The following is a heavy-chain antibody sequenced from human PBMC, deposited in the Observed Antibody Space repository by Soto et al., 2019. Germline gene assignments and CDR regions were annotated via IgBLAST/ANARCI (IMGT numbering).Heavy chain of an antibody. Sequence: GESLKISCKGSGYSFTSYWIAWVRQLPGEGLEWMGIIYPGDSDTRYSPSFQGQVTISADKSISTAYLQWRSLKASDTAMYYCARHRAFYDFWSGYSKADYWGQGTLVTVSS. CDR2: IYPGDSDT. CDR1: GYSFTSYW. D-gene: IGHD3-3*01. J-gene: IGHJ4*02. V-gene: IGHV5-51*01. CDR3: ARHRAFYDFWSGYSKADY.